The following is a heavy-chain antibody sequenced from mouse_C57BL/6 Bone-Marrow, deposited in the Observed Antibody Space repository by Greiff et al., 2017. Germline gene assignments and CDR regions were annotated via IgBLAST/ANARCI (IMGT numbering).Heavy chain of an antibody. CDR1: GFTFSSYG. CDR3: ARHGITTVVAPAWFAY. CDR2: IRSGGSYT. D-gene: IGHD1-1*01. Sequence: EVLLVESGGDLVKPGGSLKLSCAASGFTFSSYGMSWVRQTPDKRLEWVATIRSGGSYTYYPDSVKGRFTISSVNAKNTLYLQMSSLKSEDTAMYYCARHGITTVVAPAWFAYWGQGTLVTVSA. V-gene: IGHV5-6*01. J-gene: IGHJ3*01.